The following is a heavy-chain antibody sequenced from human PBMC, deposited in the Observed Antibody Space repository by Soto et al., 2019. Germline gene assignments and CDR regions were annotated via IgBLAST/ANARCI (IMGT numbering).Heavy chain of an antibody. D-gene: IGHD3-3*02. J-gene: IGHJ5*02. V-gene: IGHV2-26*01. CDR3: ARMPMFGWFDP. Sequence: GSGPTLVNPTETLTPTCTVSGFSLINARMVVSWIRQPPGKALEWLAHIFSNDEKSYSTSLKSRLTISKDTSKSQAVLTMTNMDPVDTATYYCARMPMFGWFDPWGQGTLVTVSS. CDR2: IFSNDEK. CDR1: GFSLINARMV.